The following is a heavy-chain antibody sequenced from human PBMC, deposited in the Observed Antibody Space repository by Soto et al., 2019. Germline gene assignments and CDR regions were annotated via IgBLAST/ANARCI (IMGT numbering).Heavy chain of an antibody. CDR3: ATAGYFDWLLSHAFDI. CDR2: MNPNSGNT. D-gene: IGHD3-9*01. Sequence: ASVKVSCKASGYTFTSYDINWVRQATGQGLEWMGWMNPNSGNTGYAQKFQGRVTMTRNTSISTAYMELSSLRSEDTAGYYCATAGYFDWLLSHAFDIWGQGTMVTVSS. V-gene: IGHV1-8*01. J-gene: IGHJ3*02. CDR1: GYTFTSYD.